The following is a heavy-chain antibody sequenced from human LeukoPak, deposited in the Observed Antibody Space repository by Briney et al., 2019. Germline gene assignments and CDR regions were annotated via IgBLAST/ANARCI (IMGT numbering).Heavy chain of an antibody. CDR1: GGSISSSSYY. V-gene: IGHV4-39*01. CDR2: IYYSGST. CDR3: RCDFWSGYRPSYYYYGMDV. D-gene: IGHD3-3*01. J-gene: IGHJ6*02. Sequence: SETLSLTCTVSGGSISSSSYYWGWIRQPPGKGLEWIGSIYYSGSTYYNPSLKSRVTISVDTSKNQFSLKLSSVTAADTAVYYCRCDFWSGYRPSYYYYGMDVWGQGTTVTVSS.